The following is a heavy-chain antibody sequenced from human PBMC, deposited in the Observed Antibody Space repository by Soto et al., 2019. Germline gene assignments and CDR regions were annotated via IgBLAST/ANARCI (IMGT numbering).Heavy chain of an antibody. Sequence: SETLSLTCTVSGGSISSGGYYWSWIRQHPGKGLEWIGEINHSGSTNYNPSLKSRVTISVDTSKNQFSLKLSSVTAADTAVYYCAREPWTSSRELERRFPQGWFDPWGQGTLVTVSS. CDR2: INHSGST. CDR3: AREPWTSSRELERRFPQGWFDP. J-gene: IGHJ5*02. D-gene: IGHD1-1*01. V-gene: IGHV4-31*03. CDR1: GGSISSGGYY.